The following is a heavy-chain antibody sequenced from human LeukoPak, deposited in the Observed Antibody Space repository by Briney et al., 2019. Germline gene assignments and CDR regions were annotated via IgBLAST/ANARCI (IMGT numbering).Heavy chain of an antibody. D-gene: IGHD3-22*01. CDR3: AKDEYYDSSGYYGDY. Sequence: QPGGSLRLSCAASGFTFSSYAMSCVRQAPGKGLEWVSAISGSGGSTYYADSVKGRFTISRDNSKNTLYLQMNSLRAEDTAVYYCAKDEYYDSSGYYGDYWGQGTLVAVSS. V-gene: IGHV3-23*01. CDR1: GFTFSSYA. CDR2: ISGSGGST. J-gene: IGHJ4*02.